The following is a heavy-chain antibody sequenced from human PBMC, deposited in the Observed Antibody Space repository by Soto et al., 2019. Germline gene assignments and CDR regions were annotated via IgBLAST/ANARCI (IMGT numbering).Heavy chain of an antibody. CDR3: ARVLRPYYYDSSGYPSDY. J-gene: IGHJ4*02. D-gene: IGHD3-22*01. V-gene: IGHV4-30-4*01. Sequence: PSETLSLTCTVSGGSISSGDYYWSWIRQPPGKGLEWIGYIYYSGSTYYNPSLKSRVTISVDTSKNQFSLKLSSVTAADTAVYYCARVLRPYYYDSSGYPSDYWGQGTLVTVSS. CDR1: GGSISSGDYY. CDR2: IYYSGST.